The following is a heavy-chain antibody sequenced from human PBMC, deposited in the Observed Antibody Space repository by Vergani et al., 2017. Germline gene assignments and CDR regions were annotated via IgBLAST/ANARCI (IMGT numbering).Heavy chain of an antibody. V-gene: IGHV3-21*01. D-gene: IGHD5-12*01. J-gene: IGHJ1*01. CDR3: AGASGYIGYGWAY. CDR1: GFTFSSDS. Sequence: EVQLVESGGGRVKPGGSLRLSCEASGFTFSSDSMNGVRQAPGKGLEWVSSISSSSSYIYYADSVKGRFTISRDNAKNSLYLQMNSLRAEDTAVYYCAGASGYIGYGWAYWVQGTLVTVSS. CDR2: ISSSSSYI.